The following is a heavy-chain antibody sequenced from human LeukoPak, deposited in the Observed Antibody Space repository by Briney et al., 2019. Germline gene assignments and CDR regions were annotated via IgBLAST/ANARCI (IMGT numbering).Heavy chain of an antibody. D-gene: IGHD6-19*01. Sequence: GGSLRLSCAASGFTFSSYWMHWVRHAPGKGLVWVSRINSDGSSTSYADSVKGRFTISRDNAKNTLYLQMNSLRAEDTAVYYCVRDMGGWQTYFDYWGQGTLVTVSS. V-gene: IGHV3-74*01. CDR2: INSDGSST. CDR3: VRDMGGWQTYFDY. J-gene: IGHJ4*02. CDR1: GFTFSSYW.